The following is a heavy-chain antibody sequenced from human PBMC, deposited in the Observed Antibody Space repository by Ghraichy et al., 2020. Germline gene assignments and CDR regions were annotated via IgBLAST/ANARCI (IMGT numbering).Heavy chain of an antibody. CDR2: ISWNSGDM. D-gene: IGHD3-10*01. CDR3: AKDRGYYGTGRTVFDF. CDR1: GFTFEDYA. Sequence: SCAASGFTFEDYAMHWVRQVPGKGLEWVSGISWNSGDMGYADSVKGRVAISRDNAKKSLFLQIHSLRPEDTALYYCAKDRGYYGTGRTVFDFWGQGTLVTVSS. V-gene: IGHV3-9*01. J-gene: IGHJ4*02.